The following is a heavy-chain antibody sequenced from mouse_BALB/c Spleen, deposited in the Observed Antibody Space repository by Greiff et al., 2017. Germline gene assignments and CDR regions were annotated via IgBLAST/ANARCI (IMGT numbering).Heavy chain of an antibody. CDR3: ARWDGYYAWFAY. J-gene: IGHJ3*01. CDR1: GYSITSDYA. CDR2: ISYSGST. Sequence: ESGPGLVKPSQSLSLTCTVTGYSITSDYAWNWIRQFPGNKLEWMGYISYSGSTSYNPSLKRRISITRDTSKNQFFLQLNSVTTEDTATYYCARWDGYYAWFAYWGQGTLVTVSA. D-gene: IGHD2-3*01. V-gene: IGHV3-2*02.